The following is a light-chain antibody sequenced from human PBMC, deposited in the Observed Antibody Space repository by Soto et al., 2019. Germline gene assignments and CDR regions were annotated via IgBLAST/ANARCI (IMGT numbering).Light chain of an antibody. V-gene: IGKV3-15*01. CDR2: GAS. CDR3: QKYNSGIPIR. J-gene: IGKJ5*01. CDR1: QSVRSN. Sequence: VMAVSQDPPSVSPGEIVTLSCRASQSVRSNLAWYQQRPGQAPRLVIYGASTRATGIQARFSGGGSGTEFTLTISSLQSEDFAVYYCQKYNSGIPIRFGQGTRLEIK.